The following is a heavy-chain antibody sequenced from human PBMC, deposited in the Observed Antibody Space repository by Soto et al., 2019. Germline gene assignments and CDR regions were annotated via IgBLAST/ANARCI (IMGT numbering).Heavy chain of an antibody. CDR1: GGSISSNSYY. Sequence: SETLSLTCTVSGGSISSNSYYWAWIRQPPGKGLEWIGSIYYSGSTYYNPSLKSRVTISVDTSKNQFSLKLSSVTAADTAVYYCARHGRVNTSRYQGNWFDPWGQGTLVTVSS. CDR2: IYYSGST. J-gene: IGHJ5*02. V-gene: IGHV4-39*01. CDR3: ARHGRVNTSRYQGNWFDP. D-gene: IGHD6-13*01.